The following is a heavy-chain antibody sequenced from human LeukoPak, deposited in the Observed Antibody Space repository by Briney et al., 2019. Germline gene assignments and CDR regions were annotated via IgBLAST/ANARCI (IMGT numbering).Heavy chain of an antibody. Sequence: GGSLRLSCAASGFTFSSYGMHWVRQAPGKGLEWVAVTWYDGIITYYADSVKGRSTISRDNSKNTLYLQMNSLRAEDTAVYYCAKMARNYYDSSGPLDYWGQGTLVTVSS. CDR3: AKMARNYYDSSGPLDY. CDR2: TWYDGIIT. CDR1: GFTFSSYG. J-gene: IGHJ4*02. D-gene: IGHD3-22*01. V-gene: IGHV3-33*03.